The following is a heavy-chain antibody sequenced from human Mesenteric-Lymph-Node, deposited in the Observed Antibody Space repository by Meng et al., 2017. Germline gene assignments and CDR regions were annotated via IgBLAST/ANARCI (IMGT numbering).Heavy chain of an antibody. Sequence: ASVKVSCKVSGYTLTELSMHWVRQAPGKGLEWMGGFDPEDGETIYAQKFQGRVTMTRDTSTSTVYMELSSLRSEDTAVYYCARGRYYYDSSGYHGYFQHWGQGTLVTVSS. V-gene: IGHV1-24*01. CDR2: FDPEDGET. CDR3: ARGRYYYDSSGYHGYFQH. D-gene: IGHD3-22*01. CDR1: GYTLTELS. J-gene: IGHJ1*01.